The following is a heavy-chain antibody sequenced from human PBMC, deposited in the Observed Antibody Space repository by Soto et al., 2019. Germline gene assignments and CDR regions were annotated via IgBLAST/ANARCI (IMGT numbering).Heavy chain of an antibody. CDR2: IYYSGSN. V-gene: IGHV4-30-4*01. D-gene: IGHD4-17*01. CDR3: ARSTTVSTWNYYYGMDA. J-gene: IGHJ6*02. CDR1: GGSISSGGYY. Sequence: QGRLQESGPGLVKPSQTLSLTCTVSGGSISSGGYYWRWIRQPPGKGMEWLGYIYYSGSNYYNPFLQSRVTISVDTSKNQFSLKLSSVTAADTAVYYFARSTTVSTWNYYYGMDAWGQGTTVTVSS.